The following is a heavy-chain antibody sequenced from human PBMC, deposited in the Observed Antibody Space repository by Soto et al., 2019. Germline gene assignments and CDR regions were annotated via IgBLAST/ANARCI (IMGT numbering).Heavy chain of an antibody. CDR3: ARDLPIGMEWLPNGDYGGRPSDY. CDR1: GFTFSSYW. J-gene: IGHJ4*02. V-gene: IGHV3-7*01. Sequence: GGSLRLSCAASGFTFSSYWMSWVRQAPGKGLEWVANIKQDGSEKYYVDSVKGRFTISRDNAKNSLYLQMNSLRAEDTAVYYCARDLPIGMEWLPNGDYGGRPSDYWGQGTLVTVSS. CDR2: IKQDGSEK. D-gene: IGHD3-3*01.